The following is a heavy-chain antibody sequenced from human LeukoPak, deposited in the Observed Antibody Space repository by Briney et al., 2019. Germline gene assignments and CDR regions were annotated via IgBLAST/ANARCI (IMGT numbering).Heavy chain of an antibody. CDR2: VSYDGSNK. D-gene: IGHD1-1*01. V-gene: IGHV3-30*18. CDR1: GFTFSSYG. CDR3: AKDSPPGGS. Sequence: PGGTLRLSCAASGFTFSSYGMHWVRQAPGKGLEWVAVVSYDGSNKYYADSVKGRFTISRDNSKNTLYLQMNSLRAEDTAVYYCAKDSPPGGSWGQGTLVTVSS. J-gene: IGHJ4*02.